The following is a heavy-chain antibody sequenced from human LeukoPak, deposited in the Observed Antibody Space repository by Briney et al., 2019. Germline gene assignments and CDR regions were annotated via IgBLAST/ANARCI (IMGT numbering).Heavy chain of an antibody. Sequence: GGSLRLSCAASGFTFNNAWMSWVRQAPGKGLEWVGRIKSKTDGGTTDYAAPVKGRFTISRDDSKNTLYLQMNSLKTEDTAVYYCRTTEAYCGGDCYPFDYWGQGTLVTVSS. V-gene: IGHV3-15*01. D-gene: IGHD2-21*02. CDR1: GFTFNNAW. CDR2: IKSKTDGGTT. J-gene: IGHJ4*02. CDR3: TTEAYCGGDCYPFDY.